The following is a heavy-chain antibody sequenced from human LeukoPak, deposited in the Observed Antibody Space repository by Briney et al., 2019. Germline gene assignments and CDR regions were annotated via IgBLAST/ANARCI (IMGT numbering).Heavy chain of an antibody. J-gene: IGHJ4*02. CDR2: INPSGGST. Sequence: ASVKVSCKASGYTFTSYYMHWVRQAPGQGLEWMGIINPSGGSTSYAQKFQGRVTMTRDTSTGTVYMELSSLRSEDTAVYYCARVGMVAASFDYWGQGTLVTVSS. CDR3: ARVGMVAASFDY. CDR1: GYTFTSYY. D-gene: IGHD2-15*01. V-gene: IGHV1-46*01.